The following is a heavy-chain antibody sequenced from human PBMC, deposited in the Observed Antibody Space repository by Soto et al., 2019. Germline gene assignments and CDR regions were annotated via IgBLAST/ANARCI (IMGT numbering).Heavy chain of an antibody. CDR3: TRHDRCSGGSCTLVDY. V-gene: IGHV3-73*01. J-gene: IGHJ4*02. CDR1: GFTFSGSA. D-gene: IGHD2-15*01. Sequence: PWGSLRLSCAASGFTFSGSAMHWVRQASGKGLEWVGRIRSKANSYATAYAASVKGRFTISRDDSKNTAYLQMNSLKTEDTAVYYCTRHDRCSGGSCTLVDYWGQGTLVTVSS. CDR2: IRSKANSYAT.